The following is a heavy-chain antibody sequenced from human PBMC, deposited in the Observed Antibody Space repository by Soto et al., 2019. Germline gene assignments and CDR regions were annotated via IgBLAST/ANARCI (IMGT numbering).Heavy chain of an antibody. CDR3: ARVRARYYFDY. J-gene: IGHJ4*02. D-gene: IGHD6-6*01. CDR1: GGSFSGYY. Sequence: ASETLSLTCAVYGGSFSGYYWSWIRQPPGKGLEWIGEINHSGSTNYNPSLKSRVTISVDTSKNQFSLKLSSVTAADTAVYYCARVRARYYFDYWGQGTLVTVSS. CDR2: INHSGST. V-gene: IGHV4-34*01.